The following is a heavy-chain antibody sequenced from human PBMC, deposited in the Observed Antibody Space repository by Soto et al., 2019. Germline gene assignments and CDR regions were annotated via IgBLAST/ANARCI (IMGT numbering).Heavy chain of an antibody. V-gene: IGHV1-18*04. Sequence: ASVKVSCKASGYTFTSYGISWVRQAPGQGLEWMGWISAYNGNTNYAQKLQGRVTMTTDTSTSTAYMELRSLRSDDTAVYYCARDTYYDFWSGSYYGMDVWGQGTTVTVS. CDR1: GYTFTSYG. CDR3: ARDTYYDFWSGSYYGMDV. CDR2: ISAYNGNT. J-gene: IGHJ6*02. D-gene: IGHD3-3*01.